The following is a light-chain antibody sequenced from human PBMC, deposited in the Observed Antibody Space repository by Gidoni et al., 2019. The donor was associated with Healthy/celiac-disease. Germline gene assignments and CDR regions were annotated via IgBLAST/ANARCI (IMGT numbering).Light chain of an antibody. J-gene: IGLJ1*01. V-gene: IGLV3-25*03. Sequence: SYELTQPPSVSVAPGQTARFTCPGDALPKQYAYWYMQKPGQAPVLVISKDSARPSGIPERFSGSSSGTTVTLTISGVQAEDEADYYCQSADSSGTYVFGTGTKVTVL. CDR1: ALPKQY. CDR2: KDS. CDR3: QSADSSGTYV.